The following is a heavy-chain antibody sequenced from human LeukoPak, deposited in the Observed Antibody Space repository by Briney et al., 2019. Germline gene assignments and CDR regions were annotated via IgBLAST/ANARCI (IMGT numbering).Heavy chain of an antibody. CDR1: GGSISSSPYY. V-gene: IGHV4-39*01. CDR2: IYYSGTT. J-gene: IGHJ4*02. CDR3: ASPSSGWAYDY. D-gene: IGHD6-19*01. Sequence: PSETLSLTCTVSGGSISSSPYYWGWIRQPPGKGLGWIGSIYYSGTTHYNPSLKSRVTISVDTSKNQFSLKLSSVTAADTAVYYCASPSSGWAYDYWGQGTLVTVSS.